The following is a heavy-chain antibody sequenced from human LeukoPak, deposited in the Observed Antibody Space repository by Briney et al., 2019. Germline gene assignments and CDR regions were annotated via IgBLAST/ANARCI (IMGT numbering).Heavy chain of an antibody. J-gene: IGHJ4*02. CDR3: ARARGYRGAFDY. CDR1: GYTFTNYG. CDR2: INAYNGDT. V-gene: IGHV1-18*01. D-gene: IGHD5-18*01. Sequence: ASVKVSCKASGYTFTNYGVSWVRQAPGQGLEWMGWINAYNGDTHYAQNLQGRLTMTTDTSTSTAYMELRSLRSDDTAVYYCARARGYRGAFDYWGQGTLVTVSS.